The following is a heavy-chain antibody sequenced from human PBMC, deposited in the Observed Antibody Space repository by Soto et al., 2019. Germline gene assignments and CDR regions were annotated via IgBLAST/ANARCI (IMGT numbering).Heavy chain of an antibody. V-gene: IGHV1-18*04. CDR2: ISAYNGNT. Sequence: ASVKVSCKASGYTFTSYGISWVRQAPGQGLEWMGWISAYNGNTNYAQKLQGRVTMTTDTSTSTAYMELRSLRSDDTAVYYCARAPYYCGSGSYYQVDYWGQGTLVTVSS. J-gene: IGHJ4*02. CDR1: GYTFTSYG. CDR3: ARAPYYCGSGSYYQVDY. D-gene: IGHD3-10*01.